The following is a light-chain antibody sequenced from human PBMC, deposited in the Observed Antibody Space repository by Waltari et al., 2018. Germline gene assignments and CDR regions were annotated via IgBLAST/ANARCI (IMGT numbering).Light chain of an antibody. J-gene: IGLJ3*02. V-gene: IGLV1-44*01. CDR2: SNT. Sequence: QSVLTHPPSASGTPAPRLCTSCSGRRSNIGSNTVPRYQQLPGTAPKFLIYSNTQRPSGVPDRFSGSKSDTSASLAISGLQSEDEADYYCAAWDDSLNGWVLGGGTKVTVL. CDR3: AAWDDSLNGWV. CDR1: RSNIGSNT.